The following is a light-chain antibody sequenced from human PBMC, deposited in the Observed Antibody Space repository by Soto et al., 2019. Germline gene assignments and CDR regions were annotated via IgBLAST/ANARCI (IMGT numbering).Light chain of an antibody. V-gene: IGKV3-20*01. CDR2: GAS. CDR3: QQYGSSPQT. J-gene: IGKJ1*01. CDR1: QSFSSSY. Sequence: EIVLTQSPGTLSLSPGERGTLSCRASQSFSSSYLAWYQQKPGQAPRLLIYGASSRATGIPDRFSGSGSGTDFTLTISRLEPEDFSVYYCQQYGSSPQTFGQGTKVEFK.